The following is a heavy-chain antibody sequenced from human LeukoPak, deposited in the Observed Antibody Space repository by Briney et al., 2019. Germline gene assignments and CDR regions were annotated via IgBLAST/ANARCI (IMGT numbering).Heavy chain of an antibody. CDR1: GFTFSSYA. CDR3: ARDLGFGSGSSGGY. D-gene: IGHD3-10*01. V-gene: IGHV3-7*01. J-gene: IGHJ4*02. CDR2: IKQDGSEK. Sequence: GGSLRLSCAASGFTFSSYAMNWVRQAPGKGLEWVANIKQDGSEKYYVDSVKGRFTISRDNAKNSLYLQMNSLRAEDTAVYYCARDLGFGSGSSGGYWGQGTLVTVSS.